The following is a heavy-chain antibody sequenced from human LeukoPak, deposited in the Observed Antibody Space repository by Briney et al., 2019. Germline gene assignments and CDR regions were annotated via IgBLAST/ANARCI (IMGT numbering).Heavy chain of an antibody. J-gene: IGHJ4*02. CDR2: ISYDGSNK. V-gene: IGHV3-30*03. D-gene: IGHD6-19*01. CDR3: ARTRASIAVAGTDRHLEYYFDY. CDR1: GFTFSSYG. Sequence: GRSLRLSCAASGFTFSSYGMHWVRQAPGKGLEWVAVISYDGSNKYYADSVKGRFTISRDNSKNTLYLQMNSLRAEDTAVYYCARTRASIAVAGTDRHLEYYFDYWGQGTLVTVSS.